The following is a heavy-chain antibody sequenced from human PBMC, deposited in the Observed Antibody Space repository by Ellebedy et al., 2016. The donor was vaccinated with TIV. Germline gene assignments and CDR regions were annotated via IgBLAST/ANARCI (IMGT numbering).Heavy chain of an antibody. CDR3: ARGVFEELPYYYYGMDV. CDR1: GGSISSYY. CDR2: IYYSGST. Sequence: SETLSLTCTVSGGSISSYYWSWIRQPPGKGLEWIGYIYYSGSTYYNPSLKSRVTISVDTSKNQFSLKLSSVTAADTAVYYCARGVFEELPYYYYGMDVWGQGTTVTVSS. J-gene: IGHJ6*02. V-gene: IGHV4-59*01. D-gene: IGHD1-26*01.